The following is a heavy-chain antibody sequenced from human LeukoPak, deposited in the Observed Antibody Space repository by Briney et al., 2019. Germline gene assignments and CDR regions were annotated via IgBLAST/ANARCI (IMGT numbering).Heavy chain of an antibody. Sequence: SETLSLTCTVSGGSISSSSYYWGWIRQPPGKGLEWIGSIYYSGSTYYNPSLKSRVTISVDTSKNQFSLKLSSVTAADTAVYYCARENKYYYDSSGYWVDYWGQGTLVTVSS. CDR2: IYYSGST. J-gene: IGHJ4*02. D-gene: IGHD3-22*01. V-gene: IGHV4-39*07. CDR1: GGSISSSSYY. CDR3: ARENKYYYDSSGYWVDY.